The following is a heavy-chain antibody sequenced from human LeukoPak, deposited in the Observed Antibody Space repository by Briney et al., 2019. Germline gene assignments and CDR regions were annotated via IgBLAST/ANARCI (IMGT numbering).Heavy chain of an antibody. CDR2: ISWNSVTI. D-gene: IGHD6-13*01. CDR3: ARRSSWYDFDY. V-gene: IGHV3-9*01. CDR1: GFTFEDYA. J-gene: IGHJ4*02. Sequence: PGGSLRLSCAASGFTFEDYAMHWVRQAPGKGLEWVSGISWNSVTIGYADSVKGRFTISRDNAKNSLYLQMNSLRAEDTALYYCARRSSWYDFDYWGQGTLVTVSS.